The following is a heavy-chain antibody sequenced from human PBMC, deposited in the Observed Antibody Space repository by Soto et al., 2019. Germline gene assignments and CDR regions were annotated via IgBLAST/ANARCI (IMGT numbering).Heavy chain of an antibody. Sequence: EVQLLESGGGLVQPGGSLRLSCAASGFTFSSYAMSWVRQSPGKGLEWVSAISGSGGSTYYADSVKGRFTISRDNYKNTLYRQRNSRGAEDTAVYYCAKEVFVSSWSSWGQGTLVTVSS. CDR2: ISGSGGST. J-gene: IGHJ4*02. CDR3: AKEVFVSSWSS. V-gene: IGHV3-23*01. CDR1: GFTFSSYA. D-gene: IGHD6-13*01.